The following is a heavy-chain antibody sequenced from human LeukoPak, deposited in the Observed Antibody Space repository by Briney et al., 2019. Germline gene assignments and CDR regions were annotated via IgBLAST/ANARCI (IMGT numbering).Heavy chain of an antibody. CDR3: AKDLFAEYYDSSGYYYVSAFDI. CDR1: GFTFSSYG. V-gene: IGHV3-30*18. D-gene: IGHD3-22*01. Sequence: PGRSLRLSCAASGFTFSSYGMHWVRQAPGKGLEWVAVISYDGSNKYYADSVKGRFTISRDNSKNTLYLQMNSLRAEDTAVYYCAKDLFAEYYDSSGYYYVSAFDIWGQGTMVTVSS. CDR2: ISYDGSNK. J-gene: IGHJ3*02.